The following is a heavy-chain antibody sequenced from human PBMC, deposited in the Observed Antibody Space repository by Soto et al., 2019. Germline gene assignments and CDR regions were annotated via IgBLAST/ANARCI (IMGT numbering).Heavy chain of an antibody. Sequence: EVQLLESGGGLVQPGGSLRLSCAGSGFTFNNYAMNWVRQAPGKGLEWVSGIIDSADSTYYAESVKGRFTISRDNSKNTLYLQMNSLRVEDSAVYYCAKEGFDYWGQGTLVTVSS. J-gene: IGHJ4*02. V-gene: IGHV3-23*01. CDR3: AKEGFDY. CDR1: GFTFNNYA. CDR2: IIDSADST.